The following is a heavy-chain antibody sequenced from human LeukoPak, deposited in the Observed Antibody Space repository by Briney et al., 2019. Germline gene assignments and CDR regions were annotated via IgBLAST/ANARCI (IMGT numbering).Heavy chain of an antibody. J-gene: IGHJ4*02. V-gene: IGHV4-39*02. Sequence: PSETLSLTCTVSGGSISSYYWGWIRQPPGKGLEWIGSIYYSGSTYYNPSLKSRVTISVDTSKNHFSLKLTSVTAADTAVYYCASLGRIASIGTEHWGRGTLVTVSS. D-gene: IGHD6-13*01. CDR2: IYYSGST. CDR3: ASLGRIASIGTEH. CDR1: GGSISSYY.